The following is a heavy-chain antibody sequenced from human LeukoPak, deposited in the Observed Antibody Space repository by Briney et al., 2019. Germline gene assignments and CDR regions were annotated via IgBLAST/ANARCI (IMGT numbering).Heavy chain of an antibody. D-gene: IGHD3-22*01. V-gene: IGHV3-20*04. J-gene: IGHJ4*02. CDR3: AMGPYYYDSSGYYY. Sequence: GGSLRLSCVASGFTFDAYGLSWVRQAPGKGLEWVSGINWNDGSTDYADSVKGRFTISRDKAKNSLYLQMNSLRAEDTAVYYCAMGPYYYDSSGYYYWGQGTLVTVSS. CDR1: GFTFDAYG. CDR2: INWNDGST.